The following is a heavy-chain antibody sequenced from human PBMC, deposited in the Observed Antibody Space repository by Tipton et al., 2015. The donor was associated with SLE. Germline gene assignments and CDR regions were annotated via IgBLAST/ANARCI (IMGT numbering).Heavy chain of an antibody. D-gene: IGHD4-11*01. CDR3: ARSALQFDAFDT. V-gene: IGHV3-13*01. CDR2: IGTAGDT. Sequence: SLRLSYAASGFTFSSYDMHWVRQATGKGLEWVSAIGTAGDTYYPGSVKGRFTISRENAKNSLYLQMNSLRAGDTAVYYCARSALQFDAFDTCGQGTMVTVSS. J-gene: IGHJ3*02. CDR1: GFTFSSYD.